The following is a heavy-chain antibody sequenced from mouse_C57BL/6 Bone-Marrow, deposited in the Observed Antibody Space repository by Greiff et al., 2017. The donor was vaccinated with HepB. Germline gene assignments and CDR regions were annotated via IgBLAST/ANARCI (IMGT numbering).Heavy chain of an antibody. CDR1: GYTFTSYW. CDR2: IDPSDSET. CDR3: ARTATAEGYFDY. V-gene: IGHV1-52*01. D-gene: IGHD1-2*01. Sequence: QVQLQQPGAELVRPGSSVKLSCKASGYTFTSYWMHWVKQRPIQGLEWIGNIDPSDSETHYNQKFKDKATLTVDKSSSTAYMQLSSLTSEDSAVYDCARTATAEGYFDYWGQGTTLTVSS. J-gene: IGHJ2*01.